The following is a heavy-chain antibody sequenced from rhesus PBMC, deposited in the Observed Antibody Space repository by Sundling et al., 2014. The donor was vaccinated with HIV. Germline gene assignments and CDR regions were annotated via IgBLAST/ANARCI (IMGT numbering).Heavy chain of an antibody. J-gene: IGHJ1*01. V-gene: IGHV3S42*01. CDR2: INSGGGST. CDR1: GFTFSSYG. CDR3: AKESYWGYSRWPEYFEF. D-gene: IGHD3-34*01. Sequence: EVQLAETGGGLVQPGGSLTLSCAASGFTFSSYGMSWVRQAPGKGLEWVSAINSGGGSTYYADSVKGRFSISRDNSKNTLSLQMNSLRAEDTAVYYCAKESYWGYSRWPEYFEFWGQGALVTVSS.